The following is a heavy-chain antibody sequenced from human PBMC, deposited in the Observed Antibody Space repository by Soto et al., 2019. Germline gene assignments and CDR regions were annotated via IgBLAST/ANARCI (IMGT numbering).Heavy chain of an antibody. V-gene: IGHV1-46*03. CDR1: GYTFSSYY. CDR3: ARASVSGRRFDY. J-gene: IGHJ4*02. CDR2: INPSGGST. Sequence: AASVKVSCKASGYTFSSYYMHWVRQAPGQGLEWMGIINPSGGSTNYAQKLQGRVTMTRDTSTSTVYMELSSLRSEDTAVYYCARASVSGRRFDYWGQGTLVTVSS. D-gene: IGHD6-19*01.